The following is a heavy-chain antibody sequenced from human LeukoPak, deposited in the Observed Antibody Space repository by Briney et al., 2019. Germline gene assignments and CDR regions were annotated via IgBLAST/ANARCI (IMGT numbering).Heavy chain of an antibody. CDR3: ARVWFGFGEQYNWFDP. CDR1: GGSISSYY. V-gene: IGHV4-59*01. CDR2: IYYSGST. D-gene: IGHD3-10*01. Sequence: SETLSLTCTVSGGSISSYYWSWIRQPPGKGLEWIGYIYYSGSTNYNPSLKSRVTISVDTSKNQFSLKLSSVTAADTAVYYCARVWFGFGEQYNWFDPWGQGTLVTVSS. J-gene: IGHJ5*02.